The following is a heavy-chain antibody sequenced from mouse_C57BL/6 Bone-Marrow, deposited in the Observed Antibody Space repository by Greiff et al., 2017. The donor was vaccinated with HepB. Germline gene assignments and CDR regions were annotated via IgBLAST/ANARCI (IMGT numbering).Heavy chain of an antibody. Sequence: EVQRVESGEGLVKPGGSLKLSCAASGFTFSSYAMSWVRQTPEKRLEWVAYISSGGDYIYYADTVKGRFTISRDNARNTLYLQMSSLKSEDTAMYYCTRDARYYYGSSTFAYWGQGTLVTVSA. CDR3: TRDARYYYGSSTFAY. D-gene: IGHD1-1*01. CDR1: GFTFSSYA. V-gene: IGHV5-9-1*02. CDR2: ISSGGDYI. J-gene: IGHJ3*01.